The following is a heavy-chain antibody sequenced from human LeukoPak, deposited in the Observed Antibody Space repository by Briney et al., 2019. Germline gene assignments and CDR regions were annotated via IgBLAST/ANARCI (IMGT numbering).Heavy chain of an antibody. V-gene: IGHV1-2*06. D-gene: IGHD5-18*01. CDR3: AREGDVDTAIVYYFDY. J-gene: IGHJ4*02. CDR2: INPNSGGT. CDR1: GYTFTGYY. Sequence: ASVKVSCKASGYTFTGYYMHWVRQAPGQGLEWMGRINPNSGGTNYAQKFQGRVTMTRDTSISTAYMELSRLRSDDTAVYYCAREGDVDTAIVYYFDYWGQGTLVTVSS.